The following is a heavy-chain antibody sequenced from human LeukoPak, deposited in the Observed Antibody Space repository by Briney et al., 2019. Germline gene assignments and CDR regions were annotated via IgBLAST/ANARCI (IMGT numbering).Heavy chain of an antibody. CDR3: ARGGNSNSFDY. CDR1: EFTFSSYS. V-gene: IGHV3-48*01. J-gene: IGHJ4*02. Sequence: PGGSLRLSCAASEFTFSSYSMNWVRQAPGKGLEWVSYITNSGNSKSYADSVKGRFTISRDNTKNSLYLQMNGLRAEDTAVYYCARGGNSNSFDYWGQGALVTVSS. CDR2: ITNSGNSK. D-gene: IGHD1-7*01.